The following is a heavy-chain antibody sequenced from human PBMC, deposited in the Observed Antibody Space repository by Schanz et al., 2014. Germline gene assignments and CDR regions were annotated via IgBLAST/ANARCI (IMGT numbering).Heavy chain of an antibody. CDR1: GGSISSATYY. Sequence: QVQLQESGPGLVKPSQTLSLTCTVSGGSISSATYYWSWVRQPAGKELEWIGPIYSRGSSTYNPSRRSRLTKTKDPSNTQSPQKLNPVTAADTAVYYCARGGSVATIAPYTWFDPWGQGTLVTVSS. D-gene: IGHD5-12*01. J-gene: IGHJ5*02. V-gene: IGHV4-61*02. CDR2: IYSRGSS. CDR3: ARGGSVATIAPYTWFDP.